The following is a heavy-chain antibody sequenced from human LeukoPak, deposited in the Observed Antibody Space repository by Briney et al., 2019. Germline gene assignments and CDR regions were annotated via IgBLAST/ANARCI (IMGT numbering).Heavy chain of an antibody. J-gene: IGHJ4*02. CDR3: ARGTLFPAAMRTYFDY. Sequence: ASVKVSCKASGYTFTGYYMHRVRQAPGQGLEWMGWINPNSGGTNYAQKFQGRVTMTRDTSISTAYMELSRLRSDDTAVYYCARGTLFPAAMRTYFDYWGQGTLVTVSS. D-gene: IGHD2-2*01. V-gene: IGHV1-2*02. CDR2: INPNSGGT. CDR1: GYTFTGYY.